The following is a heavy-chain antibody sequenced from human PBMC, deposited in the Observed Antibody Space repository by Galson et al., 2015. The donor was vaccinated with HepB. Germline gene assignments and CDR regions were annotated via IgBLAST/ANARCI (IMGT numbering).Heavy chain of an antibody. CDR1: GFTFSTYW. CDR3: AKDLPPIRGGWVRSFDY. D-gene: IGHD6-19*01. V-gene: IGHV3-7*03. Sequence: SLRLSCAASGFTFSTYWVGWVRQAPGKGLEWVANIKEDGSAKFYADPVKGRFTISRDNAENSLYLQMNSLRAEDTAVYYCAKDLPPIRGGWVRSFDYWGQGTLVTVSS. J-gene: IGHJ4*02. CDR2: IKEDGSAK.